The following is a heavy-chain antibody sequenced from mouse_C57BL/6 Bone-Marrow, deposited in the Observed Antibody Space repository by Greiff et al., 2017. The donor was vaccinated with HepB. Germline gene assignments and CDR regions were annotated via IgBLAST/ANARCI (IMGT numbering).Heavy chain of an antibody. J-gene: IGHJ3*01. CDR2: ISSGSSTI. Sequence: EVKLMESGGGLVKPGGSLKLSCAASGFTFSDYGMHWVRQAPEKGLEWVAYISSGSSTIYYADTVKGRFTISRDNAKNTLFLQMTSLRSEDTAMYYCARPRILYYYVPFAYWGQGTLVTVSA. D-gene: IGHD1-1*01. V-gene: IGHV5-17*01. CDR3: ARPRILYYYVPFAY. CDR1: GFTFSDYG.